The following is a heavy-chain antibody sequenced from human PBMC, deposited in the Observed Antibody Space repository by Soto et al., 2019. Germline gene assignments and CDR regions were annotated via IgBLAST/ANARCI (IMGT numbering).Heavy chain of an antibody. CDR1: GGSFSGYY. V-gene: IGHV4-34*01. J-gene: IGHJ3*02. CDR2: INHRGST. D-gene: IGHD5-12*01. CDR3: ARDLATYAFDI. Sequence: SETLSLTCAVYGGSFSGYYWSWIRQPPGKGLEWIGEINHRGSTNYNPSLKSRVTISVDTSKNQFSLKLSSVTAADTAVYYCARDLATYAFDIWGQGTMVTVSS.